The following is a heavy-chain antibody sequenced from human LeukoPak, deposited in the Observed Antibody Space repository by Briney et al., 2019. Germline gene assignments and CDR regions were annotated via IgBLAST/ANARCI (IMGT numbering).Heavy chain of an antibody. CDR1: GYSFTSYW. V-gene: IGHV5-51*01. J-gene: IGHJ6*02. CDR2: IYSGDSDT. Sequence: GASLQISCKGSGYSFTSYWIGWVRQMPGEGLEWRGIIYSGDSDTRYSPSFKSQVTISADTSISTAYLQWSSLKAADTAVYYCARNGYCSGGSCYYYYGMDVWGQGTTVTVSS. D-gene: IGHD2-15*01. CDR3: ARNGYCSGGSCYYYYGMDV.